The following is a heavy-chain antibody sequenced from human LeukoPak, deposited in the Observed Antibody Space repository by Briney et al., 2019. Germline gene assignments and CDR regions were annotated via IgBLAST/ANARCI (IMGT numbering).Heavy chain of an antibody. Sequence: PSETLSLTCAVYGGSFSGYYWGWIRQPPGKGLEWIGEINHSGSTNYNPSLKSRVTISVDTSKNQFSLKLSSVTAADTAVYYCAREGIVGATSTWGQGTLVTVSS. D-gene: IGHD1-26*01. J-gene: IGHJ4*02. CDR2: INHSGST. CDR1: GGSFSGYY. CDR3: AREGIVGATST. V-gene: IGHV4-34*01.